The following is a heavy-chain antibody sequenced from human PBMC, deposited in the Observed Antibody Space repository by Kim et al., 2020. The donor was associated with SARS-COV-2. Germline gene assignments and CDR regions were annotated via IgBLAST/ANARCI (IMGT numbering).Heavy chain of an antibody. CDR2: IRKKLNSYTT. D-gene: IGHD1-26*01. V-gene: IGHV3-72*01. CDR1: GFTFSDHY. CDR3: ASSGSYIPLDH. Sequence: GGSLRLSCAASGFTFSDHYMDWVRQAPGKGLEWVGRIRKKLNSYTTEYAASVKGRFTISRDDSKNSLYLQMNSLKTEDTAVYYCASSGSYIPLDHWGQGTLVTVSS. J-gene: IGHJ4*02.